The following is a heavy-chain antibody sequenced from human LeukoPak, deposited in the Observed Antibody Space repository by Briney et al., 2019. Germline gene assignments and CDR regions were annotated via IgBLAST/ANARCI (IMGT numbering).Heavy chain of an antibody. Sequence: SETLSLTCTVSGGSISSYYWSWIRQPPGKGLEWIGYIYYSGSTNYNPSLKNRVTISVDTSKNQFSLKLSSVTAADTAVYYCARILRYFDWLLDYWGQGTLVTVSS. CDR3: ARILRYFDWLLDY. J-gene: IGHJ4*02. CDR1: GGSISSYY. V-gene: IGHV4-59*01. D-gene: IGHD3-9*01. CDR2: IYYSGST.